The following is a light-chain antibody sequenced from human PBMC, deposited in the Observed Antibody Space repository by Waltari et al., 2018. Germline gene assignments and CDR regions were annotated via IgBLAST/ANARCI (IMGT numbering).Light chain of an antibody. CDR2: GAS. CDR3: LQYHISPLT. CDR1: QSVSGRY. V-gene: IGKV3-20*01. J-gene: IGKJ4*01. Sequence: EIMLTQSPGILSLSPGERATLSCSASQSVSGRYLAWYQQKPGQAPRLLIYGASSRATGIPDRLSGSGSGTDLTLVISRLEPGDFAVYYCLQYHISPLTFGGGTKVEIK.